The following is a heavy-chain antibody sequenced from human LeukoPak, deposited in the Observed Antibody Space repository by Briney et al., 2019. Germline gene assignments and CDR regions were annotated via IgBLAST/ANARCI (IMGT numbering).Heavy chain of an antibody. D-gene: IGHD3-22*01. CDR3: ARVGRYYYDSSGYYH. J-gene: IGHJ5*02. CDR1: GFTFSNYW. V-gene: IGHV3-7*03. Sequence: PGGSLRLSCAASGFTFSNYWMSWVRQAPGKGLEWVANIKQDGSEKYYVDSVKGRFTISRDNAKNSLYLQMNSLRAEDTAVYYCARVGRYYYDSSGYYHWGQGTLVTVSS. CDR2: IKQDGSEK.